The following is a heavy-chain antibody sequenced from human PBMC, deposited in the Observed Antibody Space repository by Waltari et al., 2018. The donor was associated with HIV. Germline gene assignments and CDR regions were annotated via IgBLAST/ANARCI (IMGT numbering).Heavy chain of an antibody. CDR1: GFTVSSNY. CDR2: IYSGGST. Sequence: EVQLVETGGGLIQPGGSLRLSCAASGFTVSSNYMSWVRQAPGKGLEWVSGIYSGGSTYYADSVKGRFTISRDNSKNTLYLQMNSLRAEDTAVYYCASSPSSGTRNDYWGQGTLVTVSS. CDR3: ASSPSSGTRNDY. V-gene: IGHV3-53*02. J-gene: IGHJ4*02. D-gene: IGHD3-22*01.